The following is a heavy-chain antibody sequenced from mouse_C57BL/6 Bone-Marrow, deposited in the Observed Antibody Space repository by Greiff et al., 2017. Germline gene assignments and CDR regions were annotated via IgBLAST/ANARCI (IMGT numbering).Heavy chain of an antibody. CDR1: GYAFSSYW. Sequence: QVQLQQSGAELVKPGASVKISCKASGYAFSSYWMNWVKQRPGKGLEWIGQIYPGDGDTNYTGKFKGKATLTADKSSSTAYMQLSSLTSEDSAVYFCARRGAMAPYAMDYWGQGTSVTVSS. J-gene: IGHJ4*01. CDR2: IYPGDGDT. D-gene: IGHD1-1*02. CDR3: ARRGAMAPYAMDY. V-gene: IGHV1-80*01.